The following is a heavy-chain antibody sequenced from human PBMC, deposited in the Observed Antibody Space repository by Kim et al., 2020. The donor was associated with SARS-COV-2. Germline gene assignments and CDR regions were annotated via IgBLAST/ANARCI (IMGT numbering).Heavy chain of an antibody. CDR3: ASVRLGVLWYFDL. J-gene: IGHJ2*01. CDR2: IYYSGST. V-gene: IGHV4-39*01. Sequence: SETLSLTCTVSGGSISSSSYYWGWIRQPPGKGLEWIGSIYYSGSTYYNPSLKSRVTISVDTSKNQFSLKLSSVTAADTAVYYCASVRLGVLWYFDLWGRGTLVTVSS. D-gene: IGHD3-16*01. CDR1: GGSISSSSYY.